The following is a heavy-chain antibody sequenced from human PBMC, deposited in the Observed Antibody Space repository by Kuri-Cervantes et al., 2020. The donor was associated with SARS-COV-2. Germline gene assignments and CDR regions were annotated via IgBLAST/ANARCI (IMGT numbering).Heavy chain of an antibody. CDR2: ISDSGINT. D-gene: IGHD3-10*01. Sequence: GESLKISCAASGFTFGAYAMSWVRQAPGRGLEWVSGISDSGINTYYPDSVRGRLTISRDNSKNMLYLQMHSLRVEDTAVYYCAKARPSGGYWGQGTLVTVSS. V-gene: IGHV3-23*01. CDR1: GFTFGAYA. CDR3: AKARPSGGY. J-gene: IGHJ4*02.